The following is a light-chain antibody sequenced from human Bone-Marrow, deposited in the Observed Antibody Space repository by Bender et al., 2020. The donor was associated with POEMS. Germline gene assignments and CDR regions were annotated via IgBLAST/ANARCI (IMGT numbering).Light chain of an antibody. CDR2: KDN. Sequence: SYELTQPVSVSVSPGQTARITCSGDALANEYASWYQQRPGQAPVLVICKDNERPSGIPERFSGSNSGNTATLTISGTQAMDEADYYCQAWDSSSGVFGGGTRLTVL. J-gene: IGLJ2*01. CDR3: QAWDSSSGV. V-gene: IGLV3-1*01. CDR1: ALANEY.